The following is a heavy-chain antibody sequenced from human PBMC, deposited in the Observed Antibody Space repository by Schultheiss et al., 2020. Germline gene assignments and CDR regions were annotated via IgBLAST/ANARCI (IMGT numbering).Heavy chain of an antibody. CDR3: ARGEAGYCSSTSCYYYFDY. V-gene: IGHV4-4*07. D-gene: IGHD2-2*01. J-gene: IGHJ4*02. CDR1: GGSISSYY. CDR2: IYTSGST. Sequence: SETLSLTCTVSGGSISSYYWSWIRQPAGKGLEWIGRIYTSGSTNYNPSLKSRVTMSVDTSKNQFSLKLSSVTAADTAVYYCARGEAGYCSSTSCYYYFDYWGQGTLVTVSS.